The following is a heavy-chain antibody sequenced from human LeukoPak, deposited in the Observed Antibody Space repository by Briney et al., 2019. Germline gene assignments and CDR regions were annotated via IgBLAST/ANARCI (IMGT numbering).Heavy chain of an antibody. V-gene: IGHV1-2*02. CDR1: GYTFSDYY. CDR2: INPHSGGT. Sequence: ASVKVSCKASGYTFSDYYVHWVRQAPGQGLEWMGWINPHSGGTNYAQKFQGRVTMIRDTSISTAYMELSTLKSDDTAVYYCARDGYDYAGGSVYWGQGTLVTVSS. D-gene: IGHD4/OR15-4a*01. J-gene: IGHJ4*02. CDR3: ARDGYDYAGGSVY.